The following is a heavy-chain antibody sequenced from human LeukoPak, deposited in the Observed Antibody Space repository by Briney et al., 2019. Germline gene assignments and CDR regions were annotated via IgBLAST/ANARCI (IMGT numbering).Heavy chain of an antibody. CDR3: AKDLTMIVVTNFDY. CDR2: IKQDRSEK. D-gene: IGHD3-22*01. CDR1: GFTFSSYS. J-gene: IGHJ4*02. V-gene: IGHV3-7*03. Sequence: GGSLRLSCAASGFTFSSYSMSWVRQAPGKGLEWVANIKQDRSEKYYVDSVKGRFTISRDNSKNTLYLQMNSLRAEDTAVYYCAKDLTMIVVTNFDYWGQGTLVTVSS.